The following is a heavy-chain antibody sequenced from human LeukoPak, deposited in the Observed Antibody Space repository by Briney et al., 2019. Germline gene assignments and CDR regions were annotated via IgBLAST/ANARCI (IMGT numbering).Heavy chain of an antibody. D-gene: IGHD3-16*01. CDR1: GYTFTYYY. Sequence: GASVTVSFKGSGYTFTYYYFHWLRQPHAQGLEWVGLINPNGGSTDNAHRFHERVTFITDRSTNTHFVDLKSMGQEATAVYCCASVRGAWGEDFSGQGDLVTVSS. CDR3: ASVRGAWGEDF. CDR2: INPNGGST. J-gene: IGHJ4*02. V-gene: IGHV1-46*01.